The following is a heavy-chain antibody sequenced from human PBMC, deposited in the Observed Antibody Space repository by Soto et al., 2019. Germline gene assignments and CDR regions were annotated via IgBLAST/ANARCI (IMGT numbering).Heavy chain of an antibody. Sequence: QVQLQQWGAGLLKPSETLSLTCAVYGESFNGYYCTWTRQSPGKGLEWIGEIHPSGSNYYNPSLQTRVTMSLDTSKKQFSLQLSSVTAADTATYYCSRGTDASKGARTWGQGTLVTVSS. CDR1: GESFNGYY. J-gene: IGHJ5*02. D-gene: IGHD2-2*01. CDR2: IHPSGSN. CDR3: SRGTDASKGART. V-gene: IGHV4-34*02.